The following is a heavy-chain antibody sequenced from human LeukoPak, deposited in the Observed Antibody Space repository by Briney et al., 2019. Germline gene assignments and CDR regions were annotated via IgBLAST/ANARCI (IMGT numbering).Heavy chain of an antibody. CDR1: GLTFSSHW. CDR2: ISPTGSTT. CDR3: ARGPNSNWSGLDF. J-gene: IGHJ4*02. V-gene: IGHV3-74*01. Sequence: PTGGSLRLSCAASGLTFSSHWMHWARQLPGKGLVWVSRISPTGSTTSYADSVKGRFTVSRDNAKNTLYLQVNNQRAEDTAVYYCARGPNSNWSGLDFWGQGTLLTVSS. D-gene: IGHD6-6*01.